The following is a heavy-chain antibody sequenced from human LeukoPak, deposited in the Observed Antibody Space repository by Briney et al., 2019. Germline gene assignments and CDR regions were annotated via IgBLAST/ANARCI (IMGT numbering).Heavy chain of an antibody. CDR2: IYYSGST. J-gene: IGHJ3*02. V-gene: IGHV4-31*03. Sequence: SETLSLTRTVSGGSISSGGYYWSWIRQHPGKGLEWIGYIYYSGSTYYNPSLKSRVTISVDTSKNQFSLKLSSVTAADTAVYYCARVGITMVRGVTDAFDIWGQGTMVTVSS. CDR3: ARVGITMVRGVTDAFDI. D-gene: IGHD3-10*01. CDR1: GGSISSGGYY.